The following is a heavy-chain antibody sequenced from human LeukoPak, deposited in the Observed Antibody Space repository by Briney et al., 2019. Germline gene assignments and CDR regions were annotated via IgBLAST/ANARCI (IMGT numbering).Heavy chain of an antibody. J-gene: IGHJ4*02. CDR3: ARNYYDSSGYYLTGFDY. Sequence: GGSLRLSCGASGFTFRSYAMSWVRQAPGKGLEWVSAISGSGGTPYYADSVKGRFTISRDNSKTTLFLQMSSLGAEDTAVYYCARNYYDSSGYYLTGFDYWGQGTLVTVSS. V-gene: IGHV3-23*01. CDR2: ISGSGGTP. CDR1: GFTFRSYA. D-gene: IGHD3-22*01.